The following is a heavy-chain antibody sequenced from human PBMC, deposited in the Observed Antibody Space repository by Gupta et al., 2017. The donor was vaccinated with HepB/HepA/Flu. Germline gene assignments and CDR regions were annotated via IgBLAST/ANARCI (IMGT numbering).Heavy chain of an antibody. CDR3: AKSRGYSGSPVHMDV. CDR2: ISGSGGST. Sequence: EVQLLESGGGLIPPGGSLRLSCAAYGFTCSGHGMSWVRQAQGKGLEWVSSISGSGGSTYYAESVKGRFTISRDNSKNTLYLQMNSLRAEDTAVFYCAKSRGYSGSPVHMDVWGKGTKVTGSS. V-gene: IGHV3-23*01. CDR1: GFTCSGHG. J-gene: IGHJ6*03. D-gene: IGHD1-26*01.